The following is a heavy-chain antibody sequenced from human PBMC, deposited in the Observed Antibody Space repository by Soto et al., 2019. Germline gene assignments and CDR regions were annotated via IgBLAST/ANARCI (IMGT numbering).Heavy chain of an antibody. Sequence: ASVKVSCKASGGTFSSYTISWVRQAPGQGLEWMGRIIPILGIANHAQKFQGRVTIAADKSTSTAYMELSSLRFEDTAVYYCARDTLDSSGYEKPNWFDPWG. CDR2: IIPILGIA. J-gene: IGHJ5*02. CDR1: GGTFSSYT. D-gene: IGHD3-22*01. CDR3: ARDTLDSSGYEKPNWFDP. V-gene: IGHV1-69*04.